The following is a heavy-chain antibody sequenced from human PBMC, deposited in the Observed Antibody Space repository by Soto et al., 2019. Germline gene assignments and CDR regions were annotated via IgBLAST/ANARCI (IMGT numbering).Heavy chain of an antibody. J-gene: IGHJ4*02. D-gene: IGHD5-18*01. CDR1: GGSISSASYY. CDR2: VSHSGST. CDR3: AREYTYGSNFFDC. V-gene: IGHV4-31*03. Sequence: SETLSLTCTASGGSISSASYYWSWIRQHPGKGLEWIGYVSHSGSTYYNPSLKSRVIISVDTSKNQFSLSLTSVTAADTAVYYCAREYTYGSNFFDCWGQGALVTVSS.